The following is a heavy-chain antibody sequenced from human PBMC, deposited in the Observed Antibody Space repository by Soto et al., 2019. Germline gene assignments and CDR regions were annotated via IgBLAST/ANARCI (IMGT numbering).Heavy chain of an antibody. CDR2: ISAYNGNT. V-gene: IGHV1-18*04. J-gene: IGHJ4*02. CDR1: GYTFTSYG. D-gene: IGHD1-26*01. Sequence: ASVNVSFKASGYTFTSYGISWVRQAPGRGLEWMGWISAYNGNTNYAQKLQGRVTMTTDTSTSTAYMELRSLRSDDTAVYYCAVKVGAKFAGYWGQGTLVTVSS. CDR3: AVKVGAKFAGY.